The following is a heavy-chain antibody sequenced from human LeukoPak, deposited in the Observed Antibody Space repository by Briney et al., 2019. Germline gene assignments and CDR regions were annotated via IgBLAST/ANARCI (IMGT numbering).Heavy chain of an antibody. CDR3: ARFIASRAAGGPLDY. V-gene: IGHV1-69*13. J-gene: IGHJ4*02. Sequence: SAKVSCKASGGTFSSYAISWVRQAPGQGLEWMGGIIPIFGTANYAQKFQGRVTITADESTSTAYMELSSLRSEDTAVYYCARFIASRAAGGPLDYWGQGTLVTVSS. CDR1: GGTFSSYA. D-gene: IGHD6-13*01. CDR2: IIPIFGTA.